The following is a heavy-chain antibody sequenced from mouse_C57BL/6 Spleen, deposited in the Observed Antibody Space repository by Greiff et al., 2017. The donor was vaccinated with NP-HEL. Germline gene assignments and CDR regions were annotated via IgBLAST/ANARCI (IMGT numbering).Heavy chain of an antibody. CDR1: GYAFTNYL. CDR2: INPGSGGT. J-gene: IGHJ3*01. Sequence: QVQLKESGAELVRPGTSVKVSCKASGYAFTNYLIEWVKQRPGQGLEWIGVINPGSGGTNYNEKFKGKATLTADKSSSTAYMQLSSLTSEDSAVYFCARGAYDYGRFAYWGQGTLVTVSA. D-gene: IGHD2-4*01. CDR3: ARGAYDYGRFAY. V-gene: IGHV1-54*01.